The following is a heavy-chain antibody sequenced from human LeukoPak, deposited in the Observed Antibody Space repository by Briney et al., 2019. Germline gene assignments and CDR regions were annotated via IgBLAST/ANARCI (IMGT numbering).Heavy chain of an antibody. CDR2: MNPNSGNT. D-gene: IGHD3-3*01. CDR1: GYTFTSYD. J-gene: IGHJ6*02. Sequence: ASVKVSCKASGYTFTSYDINWVRQATGQGLEWMGWMNPNSGNTGYAQKFQGRVTMTRNISISTAYMELSSLRSEDTAVYYCASMKRITIFGVVISRYYYYGMDVWGQGTTVTVSS. V-gene: IGHV1-8*01. CDR3: ASMKRITIFGVVISRYYYYGMDV.